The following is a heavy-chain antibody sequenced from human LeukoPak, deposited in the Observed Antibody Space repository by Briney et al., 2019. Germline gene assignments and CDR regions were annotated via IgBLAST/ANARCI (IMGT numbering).Heavy chain of an antibody. CDR1: GFPFSSYA. CDR3: VRGYSFGPYGMDL. D-gene: IGHD3/OR15-3a*01. CDR2: ISDSGGST. V-gene: IGHV3-64D*09. J-gene: IGHJ6*02. Sequence: PGGSQTLSCSASGFPFSSYAMHWVRQAPGKGLEYVSAISDSGGSTYYADSVKGRFAISRDNSKNTLYLQMSSLRAEDTAVYFCVRGYSFGPYGMDLWGQGTTVTVSS.